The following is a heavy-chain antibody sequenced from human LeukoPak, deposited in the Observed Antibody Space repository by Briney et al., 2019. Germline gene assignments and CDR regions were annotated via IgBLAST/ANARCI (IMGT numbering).Heavy chain of an antibody. CDR1: GYTFTGYY. CDR3: ARDRGSIWYVDY. CDR2: INPNSGGT. V-gene: IGHV1-2*02. J-gene: IGHJ4*02. Sequence: ASVRVSCKASGYTFTGYYMHWVRQAPGQGLEWMGWINPNSGGTNYAQTFQGRVTMTRDTSISTAYMELSRLRSDDTAVYYCARDRGSIWYVDYWGRGTLDSVSS. D-gene: IGHD6-13*01.